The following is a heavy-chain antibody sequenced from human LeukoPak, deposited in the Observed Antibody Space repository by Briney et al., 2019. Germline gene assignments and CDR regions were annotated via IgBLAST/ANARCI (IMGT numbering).Heavy chain of an antibody. Sequence: TSETLSLTCAVYIDSFSNYHWNWIRQTPAKGMEWIGEVNESGGTNINPSLKSRVTISVDTSKNQFSLKLSSVTAADTAVYYCARTRKDYYGSGCYVYYFDYWGQGTLVTVSS. CDR1: IDSFSNYH. CDR2: VNESGGT. V-gene: IGHV4-34*01. CDR3: ARTRKDYYGSGCYVYYFDY. D-gene: IGHD3-10*01. J-gene: IGHJ4*02.